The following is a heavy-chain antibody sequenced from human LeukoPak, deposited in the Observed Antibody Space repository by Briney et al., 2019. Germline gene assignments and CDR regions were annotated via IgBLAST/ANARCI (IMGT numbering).Heavy chain of an antibody. Sequence: ASGKVSCKASGYTFTSYGISWVRQAPGQGLEWMGWISAYNGNTNYAQKLQGRVTMTTDTSTSTAYMELRSLRSDDTAVYYCARGNSGYDLLLFDYWGQGTLVTVSS. J-gene: IGHJ4*02. CDR2: ISAYNGNT. D-gene: IGHD5-12*01. V-gene: IGHV1-18*01. CDR3: ARGNSGYDLLLFDY. CDR1: GYTFTSYG.